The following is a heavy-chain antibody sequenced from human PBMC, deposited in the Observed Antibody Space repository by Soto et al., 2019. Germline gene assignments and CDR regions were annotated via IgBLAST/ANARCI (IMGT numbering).Heavy chain of an antibody. Sequence: ASVKVSCKASGYTFTSYGISWVRQAPGQGLEWMGWISAYNGNTNYAQKLQGRVTMTTDTSTSTAYMELRSLRSDDTAVYYCARTYCSGGSCYSDDAFDFWGQGTMVTVSS. CDR3: ARTYCSGGSCYSDDAFDF. CDR2: ISAYNGNT. J-gene: IGHJ3*01. D-gene: IGHD2-15*01. CDR1: GYTFTSYG. V-gene: IGHV1-18*01.